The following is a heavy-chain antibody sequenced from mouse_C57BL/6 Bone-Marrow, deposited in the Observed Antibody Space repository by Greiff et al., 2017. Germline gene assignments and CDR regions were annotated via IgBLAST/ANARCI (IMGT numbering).Heavy chain of an antibody. Sequence: VHVKQSGAELVRPGASVKLSCTASGFNIKDDYMHWVKQRPEQGLEWIGWIDPENGDTEYASKFQGKATITADTSSNTAYLQLSSLTSEDTAVYYCTAGLWYWYFDVWGTGTTVTVSS. D-gene: IGHD1-1*02. CDR1: GFNIKDDY. V-gene: IGHV14-4*01. J-gene: IGHJ1*03. CDR3: TAGLWYWYFDV. CDR2: IDPENGDT.